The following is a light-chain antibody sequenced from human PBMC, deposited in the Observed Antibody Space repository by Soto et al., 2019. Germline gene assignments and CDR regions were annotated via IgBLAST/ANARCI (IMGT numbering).Light chain of an antibody. V-gene: IGKV3-20*01. CDR1: QSVRNNY. J-gene: IGKJ1*01. CDR3: QQYGTSPRT. CDR2: AAS. Sequence: VLSKSPATLSLSPGERATLSCSASQSVRNNYLAWYQQRPGQAPRLLIYAASSRATGIPDRFSGSGSGTDFTLTISRLEPEDFAVYYCQQYGTSPRTFGQGTKVDIK.